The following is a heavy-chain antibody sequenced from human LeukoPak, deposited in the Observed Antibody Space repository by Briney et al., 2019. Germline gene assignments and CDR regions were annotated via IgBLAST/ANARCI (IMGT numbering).Heavy chain of an antibody. CDR2: ISYDGSNK. D-gene: IGHD1-26*01. Sequence: GGSLRLSCAASGFTFSSYAMHWVRQAPGKGLEWVAVISYDGSNKYYADSVKGRFTISRDNSKNTLYLQMNSLRAEDTAVYYCARELSVGATSAAEGPLDYWGQGTLVTVSS. CDR1: GFTFSSYA. V-gene: IGHV3-30*04. J-gene: IGHJ4*02. CDR3: ARELSVGATSAAEGPLDY.